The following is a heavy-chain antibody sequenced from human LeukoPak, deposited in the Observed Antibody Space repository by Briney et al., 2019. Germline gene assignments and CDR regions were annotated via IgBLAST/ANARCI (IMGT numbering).Heavy chain of an antibody. CDR2: IIPIFGTA. V-gene: IGHV1-69*13. Sequence: SVKVSCKASGGTFSSYAISWVRQAPGQGLEWMGGIIPIFGTANYAQKFQGRVTITADESTSTAYMELSSLRSEDTAVYYCARVQMAMVTYFGYWGQGTLVTVSS. CDR1: GGTFSSYA. CDR3: ARVQMAMVTYFGY. J-gene: IGHJ4*02. D-gene: IGHD5-18*01.